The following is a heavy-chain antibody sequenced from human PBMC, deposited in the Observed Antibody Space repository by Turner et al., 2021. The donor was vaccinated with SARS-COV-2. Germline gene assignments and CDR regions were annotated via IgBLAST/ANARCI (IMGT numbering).Heavy chain of an antibody. CDR2: IIPIFGTA. D-gene: IGHD3-22*01. J-gene: IGHJ4*02. CDR3: ARSTAYDSSGSTFDY. CDR1: GGTFSTYA. Sequence: QVQLVQSGTEVKTPGSSVKVSCKASGGTFSTYAITWVRQAPGQGLEWMGGIIPIFGTANYAQKFQGRVTITADESTSTAYMELSSLRSEDTAVYYCARSTAYDSSGSTFDYWGQGTLVSVSS. V-gene: IGHV1-69*01.